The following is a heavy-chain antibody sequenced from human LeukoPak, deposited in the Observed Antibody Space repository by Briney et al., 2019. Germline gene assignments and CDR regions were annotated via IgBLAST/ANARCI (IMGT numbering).Heavy chain of an antibody. CDR2: ISSSGSTI. CDR1: GFTFSSYE. V-gene: IGHV3-48*03. J-gene: IGHJ6*01. D-gene: IGHD3-10*02. CDR3: AELGITMIGGV. Sequence: PGGSLRLSPAASGFTFSSYEMNCGRQAPGKGLEWVSYISSSGSTIYYADSVKGRFTISRDNAKNSLYLQMNSLRAEDTAVYYCAELGITMIGGVWGKGTAVTISS.